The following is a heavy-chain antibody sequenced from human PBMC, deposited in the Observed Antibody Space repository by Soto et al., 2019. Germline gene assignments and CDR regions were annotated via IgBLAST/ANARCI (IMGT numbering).Heavy chain of an antibody. CDR2: INAGNGNT. J-gene: IGHJ5*02. Sequence: ASVKVSCKASGYTFTSYAMHWVRQAPGQRLEWMGWINAGNGNTKYSQKLQGRVTITRDTSASTAYMELSSLRSEDTAVYYCARSLYSSSWYWFDPWGQGTLVTVSS. D-gene: IGHD6-13*01. CDR3: ARSLYSSSWYWFDP. CDR1: GYTFTSYA. V-gene: IGHV1-3*01.